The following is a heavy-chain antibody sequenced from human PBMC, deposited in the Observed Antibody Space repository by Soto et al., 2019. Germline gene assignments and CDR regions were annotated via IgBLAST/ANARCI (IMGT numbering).Heavy chain of an antibody. Sequence: LRLSCAASEFTFSTYAMSWVRQAPGKGLEWVSAISGSGGSTYYADSVKGRFTISRDTSKNTLYLQMNSLRAEDTALYYCAKSYSSNWYDYFDYWGQGTLVTVSS. V-gene: IGHV3-23*01. D-gene: IGHD6-13*01. CDR1: EFTFSTYA. CDR2: ISGSGGST. J-gene: IGHJ4*02. CDR3: AKSYSSNWYDYFDY.